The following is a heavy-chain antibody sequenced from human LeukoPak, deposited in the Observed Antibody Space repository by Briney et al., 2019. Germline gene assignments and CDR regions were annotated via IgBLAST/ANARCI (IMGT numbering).Heavy chain of an antibody. D-gene: IGHD6-6*01. CDR1: GGSISSSSYY. J-gene: IGHJ4*02. CDR3: ANQGSSASEY. V-gene: IGHV4-39*01. Sequence: PSETLSLTCTVSGGSISSSSYYWGWIRQPPGKGLEWIGSIYYSGSTYYNPSLKSRVTISVDTSKNQFSLKLSSVTAADTPVYYCANQGSSASEYWGQGTLVTVSS. CDR2: IYYSGST.